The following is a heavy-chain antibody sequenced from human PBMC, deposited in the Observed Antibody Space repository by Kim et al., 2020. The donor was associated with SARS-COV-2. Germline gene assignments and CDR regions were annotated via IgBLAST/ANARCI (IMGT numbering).Heavy chain of an antibody. CDR3: ARAPITMVRGVRRCWFDP. CDR2: INHSGST. Sequence: SETLSLTCAVYGGSFSGYYWSWIRQPPGKGLEWIGEINHSGSTNYNPSLKSRVTISVDTSKNQFSLKLSSVTAADTAVYYCARAPITMVRGVRRCWFDPWGQGTLVTVSS. D-gene: IGHD3-10*01. CDR1: GGSFSGYY. J-gene: IGHJ5*02. V-gene: IGHV4-34*01.